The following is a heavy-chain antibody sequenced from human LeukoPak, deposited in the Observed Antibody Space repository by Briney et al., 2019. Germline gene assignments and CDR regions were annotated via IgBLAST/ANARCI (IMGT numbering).Heavy chain of an antibody. CDR3: ARTGSSWPLYYFYFMDV. CDR2: VSDSGST. J-gene: IGHJ6*03. V-gene: IGHV4-59*11. Sequence: SETLSITCTVSGGSISSHYWSWIRQPPGKGLGWIGYVSDSGSTNYNPSLKSRVTVSVDTSKDQFSLKLTSVTAADTAVYYCARTGSSWPLYYFYFMDVWGKGTTVTVSS. D-gene: IGHD6-13*01. CDR1: GGSISSHY.